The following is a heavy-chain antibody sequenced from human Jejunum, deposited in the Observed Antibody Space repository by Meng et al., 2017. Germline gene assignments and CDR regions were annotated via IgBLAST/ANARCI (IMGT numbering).Heavy chain of an antibody. CDR2: INHSGST. D-gene: IGHD3-9*01. V-gene: IGHV4-34*01. Sequence: QVQIPQLGAGLFRPSETLSLTCAGYGASFSGYKWNWIRQPPGKGLEWIGEINHSGSTTYNPSLKSRVTMSVDTSKNQFSLKVDSVSAADTAVYYCARRLPYFDTGFYDFWGQGTLVTVSS. J-gene: IGHJ4*02. CDR1: GASFSGYK. CDR3: ARRLPYFDTGFYDF.